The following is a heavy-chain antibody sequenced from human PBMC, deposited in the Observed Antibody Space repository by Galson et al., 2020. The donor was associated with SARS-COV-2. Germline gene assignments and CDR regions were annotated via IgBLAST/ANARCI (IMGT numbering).Heavy chain of an antibody. J-gene: IGHJ6*02. D-gene: IGHD2-15*01. Sequence: GESLKISCAASGFSFSKYTMNWVRQAPGKGLEWVSSISSSGRHISYVDSLKGRFTISRDNGKNSLYLQMAGLRAEDTAVYFCARSLQEDLDEVLNVFVKEVDRHSYRNGMDVWGQGTTVTVSS. CDR2: ISSSGRHI. V-gene: IGHV3-21*06. CDR3: ARSLQEDLDEVLNVFVKEVDRHSYRNGMDV. CDR1: GFSFSKYT.